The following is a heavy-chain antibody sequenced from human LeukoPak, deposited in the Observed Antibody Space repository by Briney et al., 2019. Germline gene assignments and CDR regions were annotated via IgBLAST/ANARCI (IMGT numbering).Heavy chain of an antibody. Sequence: SQTLSLTCTVSGGSISSGDYYWSWIRQPPGKGLEWIGYIYYSGSTNYNPSLKSRVTISVDTSKNQFSLKLSSVTAADTAVYYCARVSQGGYYDSSGYPDYWGQGTLVTVSS. J-gene: IGHJ4*02. D-gene: IGHD3-22*01. CDR2: IYYSGST. V-gene: IGHV4-61*08. CDR3: ARVSQGGYYDSSGYPDY. CDR1: GGSISSGDYY.